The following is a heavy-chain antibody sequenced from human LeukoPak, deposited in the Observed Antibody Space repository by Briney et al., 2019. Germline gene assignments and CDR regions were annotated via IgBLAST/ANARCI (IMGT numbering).Heavy chain of an antibody. CDR2: IYHSGST. J-gene: IGHJ6*02. V-gene: IGHV4-4*02. Sequence: SGTLSLTCAVSGGSISSSNWWSWVRQPPGKGLEWIGEIYHSGSTNYNQSLKSRVTISVDKSKNQFYLKLSSVTAADTAVYYGARRLRRGAYGMDVWGQGITVTVSS. D-gene: IGHD4-17*01. CDR3: ARRLRRGAYGMDV. CDR1: GGSISSSNW.